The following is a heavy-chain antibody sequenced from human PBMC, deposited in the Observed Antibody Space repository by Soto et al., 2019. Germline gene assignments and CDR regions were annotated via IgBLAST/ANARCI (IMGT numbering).Heavy chain of an antibody. V-gene: IGHV1-18*04. CDR3: ATSYDTGSDP. J-gene: IGHJ5*02. CDR1: GYPFIKYG. D-gene: IGHD3-9*01. CDR2: IKVDSGYT. Sequence: QLQLVQSAAEVKKPGASVRVSCKAYGYPFIKYGISWIRQAPEQGLEWMGWIKVDSGYTNYAQKFQGRVTMTADTSSVTAFMELRSLRLDDTAVYFCATSYDTGSDPWGQGTLVSVSS.